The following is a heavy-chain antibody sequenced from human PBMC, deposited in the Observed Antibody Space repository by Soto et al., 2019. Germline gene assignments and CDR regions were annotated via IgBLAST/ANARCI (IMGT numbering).Heavy chain of an antibody. CDR3: ARVPLYSQYYYYGMDG. Sequence: SQTLSLTCAISGDSVSSNSAAWNWIRQSPSRGLEWLGRTYYRSKWYNDYAVSVKSRITINPDTSKNQFSLQLNSVTPEDTAVYYCARVPLYSQYYYYGMDGWGQGTTVTVAS. V-gene: IGHV6-1*01. CDR1: GDSVSSNSAA. D-gene: IGHD2-15*01. CDR2: TYYRSKWYN. J-gene: IGHJ6*02.